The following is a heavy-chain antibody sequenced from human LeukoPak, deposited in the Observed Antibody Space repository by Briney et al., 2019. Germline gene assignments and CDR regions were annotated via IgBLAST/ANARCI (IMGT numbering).Heavy chain of an antibody. CDR1: RFTFDDYW. J-gene: IGHJ4*02. D-gene: IGHD3-9*01. CDR2: IKKDGREK. Sequence: GGYLRLSCGASRFTFDDYWMSWVRQAPGQGQERVANIKKDGREKYYVDSVKGRFTISRDNAKNSLYLQMNSLRAEDTAVYYCARVEDYDILTGFDYWGQGTLVTVSS. V-gene: IGHV3-7*01. CDR3: ARVEDYDILTGFDY.